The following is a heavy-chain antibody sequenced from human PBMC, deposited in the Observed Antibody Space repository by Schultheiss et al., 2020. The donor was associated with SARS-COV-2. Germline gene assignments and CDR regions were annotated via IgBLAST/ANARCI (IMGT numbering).Heavy chain of an antibody. CDR3: ARGPFSGASYYDFWSGYSAFDY. CDR1: GGSISSYY. D-gene: IGHD3-3*01. V-gene: IGHV4-59*12. CDR2: IYYSGST. J-gene: IGHJ4*02. Sequence: SQTLSLTCTVSGGSISSYYWSWIRQPPGKGLEWIGYIYYSGSTYYNPSLRSRVTISVDRSKNQFSLKLSSVTAADTAVYHCARGPFSGASYYDFWSGYSAFDYWGQGTLVTVSS.